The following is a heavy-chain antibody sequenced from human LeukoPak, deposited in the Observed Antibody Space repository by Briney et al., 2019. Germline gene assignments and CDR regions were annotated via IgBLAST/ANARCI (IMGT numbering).Heavy chain of an antibody. J-gene: IGHJ3*02. CDR2: ISSSSSYI. CDR1: GFTFSSYS. D-gene: IGHD6-19*01. Sequence: GGSLRLSCAASGFTFSSYSMNWVRQAPGKGLEWVSSISSSSSYIYYADSVKGRFTISRDNAKDSLYLQMNSLRAEDTAVYYCSRVKRMDSSGWLRFYDAFDIWGQGTMVTVSS. V-gene: IGHV3-21*01. CDR3: SRVKRMDSSGWLRFYDAFDI.